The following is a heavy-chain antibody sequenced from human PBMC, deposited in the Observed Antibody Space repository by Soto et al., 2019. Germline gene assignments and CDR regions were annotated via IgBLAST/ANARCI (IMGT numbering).Heavy chain of an antibody. CDR3: AKEVTLGPTVDLGY. CDR1: GFTFSIFA. Sequence: GGSLRLSCAASGFTFSIFAMSWVRQSPGKGLEWVSTISGSGGSTYYADAVKGRFSISRDNSMGTLYLQMKSLRAEDTAIYYFAKEVTLGPTVDLGYLGQGTLVTVSS. V-gene: IGHV3-23*01. J-gene: IGHJ4*02. CDR2: ISGSGGST. D-gene: IGHD4-17*01.